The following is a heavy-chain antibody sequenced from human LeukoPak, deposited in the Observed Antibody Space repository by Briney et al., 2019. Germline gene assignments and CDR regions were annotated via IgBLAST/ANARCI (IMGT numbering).Heavy chain of an antibody. V-gene: IGHV1-18*01. CDR1: GYTFTSYG. CDR3: ARGGTGYYGEIYYYYYYGMDV. Sequence: ASVKVSCKASGYTFTSYGISWVRQAPGQGLEWMGWISAYNGNTNYAQKLQGRVTMTTDTSTSTAYMELRSLRSDDTAVYYCARGGTGYYGEIYYYYYYGMDVWGQGTTVTVSS. CDR2: ISAYNGNT. J-gene: IGHJ6*02. D-gene: IGHD3/OR15-3a*01.